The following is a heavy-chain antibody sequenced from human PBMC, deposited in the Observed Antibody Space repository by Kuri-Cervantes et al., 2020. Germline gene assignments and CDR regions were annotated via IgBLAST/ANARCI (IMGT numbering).Heavy chain of an antibody. Sequence: GESLKISCAASGFTFSSYSMNWVRQAPGKGLEWVSSISSSSYIYYADSVKGRFTISRDNAKNSLYLQMNSLRAEDTAVYYCARDSTRTIWFGESPTLYGMDVWGQGTTVTVSS. CDR3: ARDSTRTIWFGESPTLYGMDV. V-gene: IGHV3-21*01. J-gene: IGHJ6*02. D-gene: IGHD3-10*01. CDR1: GFTFSSYS. CDR2: ISSSSYI.